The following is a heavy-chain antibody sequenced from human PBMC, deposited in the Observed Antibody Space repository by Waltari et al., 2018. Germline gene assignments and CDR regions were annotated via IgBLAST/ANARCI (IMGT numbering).Heavy chain of an antibody. CDR3: AGVYYDSIGYYDD. CDR1: GGTFSSYA. V-gene: IGHV1-69*05. D-gene: IGHD3-22*01. Sequence: VQLVQSGAEVQKSGSSVKVSCKASGGTFSSYAISWVRQAPGQGLEWMGGIIPIFGTANYAQKCQGRVTINTDECTSTAYMELSSLRSEDTAVYYCAGVYYDSIGYYDDWGQGTLVTVSS. CDR2: IIPIFGTA. J-gene: IGHJ4*02.